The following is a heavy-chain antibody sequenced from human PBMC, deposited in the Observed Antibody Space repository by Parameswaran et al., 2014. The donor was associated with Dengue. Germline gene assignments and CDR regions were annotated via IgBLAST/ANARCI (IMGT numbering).Heavy chain of an antibody. J-gene: IGHJ4*01. CDR2: IYPGDSDF. V-gene: IGHV5-51*01. CDR3: ARHFGEKYYSSGWYF. Sequence: VRQMPGKGLDGMGIIYPGDSDFRYSPSFQGQVTISVDKSINTAYLQWGSLKASDTAMYYCARHFGEKYYSSGWYFWGHGTLVTVSS. D-gene: IGHD6-19*01.